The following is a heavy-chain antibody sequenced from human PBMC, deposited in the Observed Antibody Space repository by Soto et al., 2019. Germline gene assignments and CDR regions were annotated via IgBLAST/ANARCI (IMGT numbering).Heavy chain of an antibody. J-gene: IGHJ4*02. CDR2: IYYSGST. D-gene: IGHD3-22*01. CDR3: ARGRASFYDSSGSPYYFDY. Sequence: PSETLSLTCTVSGGSISSYYWSWIRQPPGKGLEWIGSIYYSGSTYYNPSLKSRVTISVDTSQNQFSLKLSSVTAADTAVYYCARGRASFYDSSGSPYYFDYWGQGTLVTVSS. CDR1: GGSISSYY. V-gene: IGHV4-59*01.